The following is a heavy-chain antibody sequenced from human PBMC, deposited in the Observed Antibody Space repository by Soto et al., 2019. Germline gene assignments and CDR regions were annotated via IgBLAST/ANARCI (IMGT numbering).Heavy chain of an antibody. V-gene: IGHV3-48*02. CDR3: ARSVEGHFDY. Sequence: EVQLVESGGNLVQPGGSLRLSCAASGFRFSIYSMNWVRQAPGKGLEWSAYITSDTKTIKYADSVKGRFTISGDNGKNSVYLQMNSLRDEDTAVYYCARSVEGHFDYWGQGTVVTVSA. CDR1: GFRFSIYS. D-gene: IGHD6-19*01. J-gene: IGHJ4*02. CDR2: ITSDTKTI.